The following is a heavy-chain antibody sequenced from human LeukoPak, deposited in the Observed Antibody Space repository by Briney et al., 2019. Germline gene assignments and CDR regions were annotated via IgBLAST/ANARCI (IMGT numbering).Heavy chain of an antibody. CDR2: ISSSSSYI. J-gene: IGHJ3*01. CDR3: GSDDPLCLV. V-gene: IGHV3-21*04. D-gene: IGHD6-19*01. Sequence: LEGSLRLSCTASGFTFSSYSMNWVRQAPGQGLEWIASISSSSSYIYYAHTVKGRFTISRDTAKSTLYLQMNSLRAEDTAVYYCGSDDPLCLVWREGTMVRVPS. CDR1: GFTFSSYS.